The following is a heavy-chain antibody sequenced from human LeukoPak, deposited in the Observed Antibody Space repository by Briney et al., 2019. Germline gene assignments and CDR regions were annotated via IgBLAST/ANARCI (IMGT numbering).Heavy chain of an antibody. J-gene: IGHJ6*02. CDR2: IYPGDSDT. CDR3: ASAYGGTDYYYYGMDV. CDR1: GYSFTSYW. Sequence: GESLKISCKGSGYSFTSYWIGRVRQMPGKGLEWMGIIYPGDSDTRYSPSFQGQVTISADKSISTAYLQWSSLKASNTAMYYCASAYGGTDYYYYGMDVWGQGTTVTVSS. D-gene: IGHD4-23*01. V-gene: IGHV5-51*01.